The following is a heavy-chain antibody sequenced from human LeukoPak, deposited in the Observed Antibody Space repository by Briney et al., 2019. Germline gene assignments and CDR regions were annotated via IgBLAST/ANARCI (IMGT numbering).Heavy chain of an antibody. CDR1: GYTFTGYY. Sequence: ASVKVSCKASGYTFTGYYMHWVRQAPGQGLEWMGWINPNSGGTNYAQKFQGRVTMTRDTSISTAYMELSRLRSDDTAVYYCARGLITIFGVVIHYFDYWGQGTLVTVSS. V-gene: IGHV1-2*02. CDR2: INPNSGGT. CDR3: ARGLITIFGVVIHYFDY. J-gene: IGHJ4*02. D-gene: IGHD3-3*01.